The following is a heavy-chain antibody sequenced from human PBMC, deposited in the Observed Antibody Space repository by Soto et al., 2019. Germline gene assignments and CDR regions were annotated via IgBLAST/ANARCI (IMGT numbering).Heavy chain of an antibody. Sequence: HPGGSLRLSCAASGFTFSSYAMHWVRQAPGKGLEWVAVISYDGSNKYYADSVKGRFTISRDNSKNTLYLQMNSLRAEDTAVYYCAKDKRAIAVAEVYYYYYYGMDVWGQGTTVTVSS. J-gene: IGHJ6*02. CDR3: AKDKRAIAVAEVYYYYYYGMDV. CDR1: GFTFSSYA. V-gene: IGHV3-30-3*01. D-gene: IGHD6-19*01. CDR2: ISYDGSNK.